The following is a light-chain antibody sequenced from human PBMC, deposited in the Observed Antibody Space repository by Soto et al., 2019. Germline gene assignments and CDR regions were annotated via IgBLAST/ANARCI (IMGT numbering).Light chain of an antibody. CDR1: SSDVGGYNY. CDR3: SSYTASSTLL. CDR2: EVS. Sequence: QSVLTQPASVSGSPGQSITISCTGTSSDVGGYNYVSWSQQHPGKAPKLLISEVSNRPSGVSNRFSGSKSGNTASLTISGLQADAEADYYCSSYTASSTLLFGTGTKVNVL. V-gene: IGLV2-14*03. J-gene: IGLJ1*01.